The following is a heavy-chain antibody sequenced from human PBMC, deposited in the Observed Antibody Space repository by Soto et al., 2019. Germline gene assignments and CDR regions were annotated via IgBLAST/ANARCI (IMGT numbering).Heavy chain of an antibody. CDR1: GGSFSGYY. J-gene: IGHJ3*02. V-gene: IGHV4-31*11. D-gene: IGHD2-15*01. CDR2: IYYSGST. Sequence: SETLSLTCAVYGGSFSGYYWSWIRQHPGKGLEWIGYIYYSGSTYYNPSLKSRVTISVDTSKNQFSLKLSSVTAADTAVYYCARGGYCSGGSCYSLADAFDIWGQGTMVTVSS. CDR3: ARGGYCSGGSCYSLADAFDI.